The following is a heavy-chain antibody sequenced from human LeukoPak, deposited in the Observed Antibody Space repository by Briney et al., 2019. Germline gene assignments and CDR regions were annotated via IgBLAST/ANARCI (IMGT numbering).Heavy chain of an antibody. D-gene: IGHD1-1*01. V-gene: IGHV4-59*01. J-gene: IGHJ4*02. CDR3: ASGMEMTLFDY. Sequence: SETLSLTCTVSGGSISSYYWSWIRQPPGKGLEWIGYIYYSGSTNYNPPLKSRVTISVDTSKNQFSLKLSSVTAADTAVYYCASGMEMTLFDYWGQGTLVTVSS. CDR2: IYYSGST. CDR1: GGSISSYY.